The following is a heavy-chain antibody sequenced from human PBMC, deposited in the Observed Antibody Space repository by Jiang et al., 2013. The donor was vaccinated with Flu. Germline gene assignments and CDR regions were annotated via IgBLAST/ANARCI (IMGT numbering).Heavy chain of an antibody. Sequence: CGAEVKKPGSSVKVSCKASGGTFSSYAISWVRQAPGQGLEWMGGIIPIFGTANYAQKFQGRVTITADESTSTAYMELSSLRSEDTAVYYCARSAYCGGDCYSPIDYWGQGTLVTVSS. CDR2: IIPIFGTA. CDR3: ARSAYCGGDCYSPIDY. J-gene: IGHJ4*02. D-gene: IGHD2-21*02. V-gene: IGHV1-69*01. CDR1: GGTFSSYA.